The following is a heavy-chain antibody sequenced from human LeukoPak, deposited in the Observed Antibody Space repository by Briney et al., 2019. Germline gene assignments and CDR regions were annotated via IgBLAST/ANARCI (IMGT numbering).Heavy chain of an antibody. CDR3: ARKGYGYGSGIYPEFFDH. CDR2: AWYDGSIK. Sequence: GGSLRLSCATSGFTFSNYGIHWVRQAPCKGLEWVAVAWYDGSIKLYADFVEGRFTISRDNSNNTVYLQMHSLRAEDTAVYYCARKGYGYGSGIYPEFFDHWGQGTLVTVSS. CDR1: GFTFSNYG. V-gene: IGHV3-33*01. J-gene: IGHJ4*02. D-gene: IGHD3-10*01.